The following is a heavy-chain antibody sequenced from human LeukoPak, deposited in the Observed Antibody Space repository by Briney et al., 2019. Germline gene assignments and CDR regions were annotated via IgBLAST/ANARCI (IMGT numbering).Heavy chain of an antibody. CDR2: IYSGGST. Sequence: GGSLRLSCAASEFSVGSNYMTWVRQAPGKGLEWVSIIYSGGSTFYADSVKGRFTISRDNSKNTLYLQMNSLRAEDTAVYYCARGGSYLSAFDIWGQGTMVTVSS. J-gene: IGHJ3*02. CDR3: ARGGSYLSAFDI. CDR1: EFSVGSNY. D-gene: IGHD1-26*01. V-gene: IGHV3-53*01.